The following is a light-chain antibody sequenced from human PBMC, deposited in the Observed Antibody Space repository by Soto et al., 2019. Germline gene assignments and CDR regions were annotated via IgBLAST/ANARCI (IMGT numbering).Light chain of an antibody. CDR1: QSVDRD. J-gene: IGKJ1*01. V-gene: IGKV3-15*01. Sequence: EVVLTQSPATLSLSLGEVATLSCRASQSVDRDLAWYRQRPGQPPSLLIHGASTRATGVPARFSGSGSGTEFTLIISSLQSEDSAVYYCQQYNSWLWTFGQGTKVDIK. CDR2: GAS. CDR3: QQYNSWLWT.